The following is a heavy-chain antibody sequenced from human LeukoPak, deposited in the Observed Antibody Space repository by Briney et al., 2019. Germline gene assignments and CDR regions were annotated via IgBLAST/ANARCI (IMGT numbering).Heavy chain of an antibody. D-gene: IGHD6-19*01. CDR2: IKQDGSDK. J-gene: IGHJ4*02. V-gene: IGHV3-7*01. Sequence: GDSLRLSCAASGFTFTKYWMTWVRQAPGKGLEWVGNIKQDGSDKNYMDSVKGRFTISRDNTKNSVYLQMSSLRAEDTAVYYCTTPGIAVAGSDYWGQGTLVTVSS. CDR1: GFTFTKYW. CDR3: TTPGIAVAGSDY.